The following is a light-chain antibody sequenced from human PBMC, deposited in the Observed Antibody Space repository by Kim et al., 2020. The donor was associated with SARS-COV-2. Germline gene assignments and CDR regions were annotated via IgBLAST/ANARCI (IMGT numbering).Light chain of an antibody. V-gene: IGLV2-8*01. CDR2: EVS. Sequence: SVTIYCTGTRSDVGGYTYVSWYQQHPGKAPNLMIYEVSKRPSGVPDRFSGSKSGNTASLTVSGLQAEDEADYYCSSYAGSNNLVFGGGTQLTVL. CDR1: RSDVGGYTY. J-gene: IGLJ2*01. CDR3: SSYAGSNNLV.